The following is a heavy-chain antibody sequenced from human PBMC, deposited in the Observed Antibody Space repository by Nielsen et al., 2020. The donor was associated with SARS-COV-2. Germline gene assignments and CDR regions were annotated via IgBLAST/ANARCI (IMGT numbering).Heavy chain of an antibody. CDR3: ARGRDGGIYAYLHHMDV. J-gene: IGHJ6*03. CDR1: GGSISSSSYY. V-gene: IGHV4-39*07. CDR2: IYYSGST. Sequence: SETLSLTCTVSGGSISSSSYYWGWIRQPPGKGLEWIGSIYYSGSTNYISPLTSRVTISVDTSRRQFSLKMTSLTAADTAVYYCARGRDGGIYAYLHHMDVWGEGTAVTVSS. D-gene: IGHD5-24*01.